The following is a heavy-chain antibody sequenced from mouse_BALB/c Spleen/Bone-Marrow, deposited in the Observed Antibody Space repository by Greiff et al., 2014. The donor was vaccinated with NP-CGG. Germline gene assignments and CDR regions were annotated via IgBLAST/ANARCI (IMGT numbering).Heavy chain of an antibody. Sequence: VQLQQSGPELVKPGASVKLSCAASGFNIKDTYMHWVKQRPEQGLEWIGRIDPANGDTKYDPKFQGKATITADTSSNTAYLQLSSLTSGDTAVYYCTRPSFYYGSSYWYFDVWGAGTTVTVSS. CDR3: TRPSFYYGSSYWYFDV. D-gene: IGHD1-1*01. J-gene: IGHJ1*01. V-gene: IGHV14-3*02. CDR2: IDPANGDT. CDR1: GFNIKDTY.